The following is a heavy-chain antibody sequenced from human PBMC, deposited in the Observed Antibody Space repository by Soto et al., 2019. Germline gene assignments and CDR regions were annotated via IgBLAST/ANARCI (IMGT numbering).Heavy chain of an antibody. D-gene: IGHD4-17*01. Sequence: GSLRLSCAASGFTVSSNYMSWVRQAPGKGLEWVSVIYSGGSTYYADSVKGRFTISRDNSKNTLYLQMNSLRAEDTAVYYCARGQSEDYGDYVDAFDIWGQGTMVTVSS. V-gene: IGHV3-53*01. J-gene: IGHJ3*02. CDR3: ARGQSEDYGDYVDAFDI. CDR1: GFTVSSNY. CDR2: IYSGGST.